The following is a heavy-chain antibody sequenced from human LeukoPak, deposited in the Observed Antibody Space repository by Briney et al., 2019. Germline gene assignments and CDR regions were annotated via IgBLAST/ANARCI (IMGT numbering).Heavy chain of an antibody. CDR2: IYYSGST. CDR3: ARGAPSHMDV. Sequence: SETLSLTCTVSGGSISSGDYYWSWVRQPPGKGLVWIGYIYYSGSTYYNPSLKSRVTISVDTSKNQFSLKLSSVTAADTAVYYCARGAPSHMDVWGKGTTVTVSS. J-gene: IGHJ6*03. V-gene: IGHV4-30-4*08. CDR1: GGSISSGDYY.